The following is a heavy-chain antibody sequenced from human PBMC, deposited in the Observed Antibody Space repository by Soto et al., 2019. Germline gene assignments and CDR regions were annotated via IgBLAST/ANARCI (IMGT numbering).Heavy chain of an antibody. CDR1: GGTFSSYA. Sequence: SVKVSCKASGGTFSSYAISWVRQAPGQGLEWMGGIIPIFGTANYAQKFQGRVTITADKSTSTAYMGLSSLRSEDTAVYYCARGRSDGGYSGYDYGEYYYYYGMDVWGQGTTVTVSS. D-gene: IGHD5-12*01. J-gene: IGHJ6*02. CDR2: IIPIFGTA. CDR3: ARGRSDGGYSGYDYGEYYYYYGMDV. V-gene: IGHV1-69*06.